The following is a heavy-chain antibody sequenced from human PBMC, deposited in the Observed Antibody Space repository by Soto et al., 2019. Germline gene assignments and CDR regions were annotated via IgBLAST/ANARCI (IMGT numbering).Heavy chain of an antibody. D-gene: IGHD1-26*01. CDR2: IYYSGST. V-gene: IGHV4-31*03. CDR1: GGSISSGGYY. CDR3: ARDISGPSTGKIVDIGDAFDI. Sequence: QVQLQESGPGLVKPSQTLSLTCTVSGGSISSGGYYWSWIRQHPGKGLEWIGYIYYSGSTYYNPSLKSRVTISVDTSKNPFSLKLSSVTAADTAVYYCARDISGPSTGKIVDIGDAFDIWGQGTMVTVSS. J-gene: IGHJ3*02.